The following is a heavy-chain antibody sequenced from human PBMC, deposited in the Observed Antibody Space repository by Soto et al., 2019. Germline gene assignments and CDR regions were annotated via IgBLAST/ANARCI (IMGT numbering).Heavy chain of an antibody. J-gene: IGHJ6*02. V-gene: IGHV3-33*01. Sequence: GGSLRLSCAASGFSFSSYGMHWVRQAPGKGLEWVAVIWYDGSKKYYADSVKGRFTMSRDNSKNTLYLQMNSLRAEDTAVYYCARDEAVANYYYGMDVWGQGTTVTV. CDR2: IWYDGSKK. CDR3: ARDEAVANYYYGMDV. D-gene: IGHD6-19*01. CDR1: GFSFSSYG.